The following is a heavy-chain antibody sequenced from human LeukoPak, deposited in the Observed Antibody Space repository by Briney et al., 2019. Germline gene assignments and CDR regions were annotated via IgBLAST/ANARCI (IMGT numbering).Heavy chain of an antibody. Sequence: GASVKVSCKASGYTFTSYGISWVRQAPGQGLEWMGWISAYNGNTNYAQKLQGRVTMTTDTSTSTDYMELRSLRSDDTAVYYCARDLGWRDSSGSSDYWGQGTLVTVSS. V-gene: IGHV1-18*01. CDR1: GYTFTSYG. D-gene: IGHD3-22*01. CDR2: ISAYNGNT. CDR3: ARDLGWRDSSGSSDY. J-gene: IGHJ4*02.